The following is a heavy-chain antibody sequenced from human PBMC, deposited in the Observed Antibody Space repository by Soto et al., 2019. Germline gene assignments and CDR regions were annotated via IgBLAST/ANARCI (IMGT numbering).Heavy chain of an antibody. CDR2: IYHSGTT. CDR1: GGSISRSRYY. CDR3: ARHFSVDYFDY. Sequence: PSETLSLTCTVSGGSISRSRYYSGWFRQPPGKGLESIGYIYHSGTTYYNPSLKSRVTISVDRSKNQFSLKLSSVTAADTAVYSCARHFSVDYFDYWGQGALVTVSS. J-gene: IGHJ4*02. V-gene: IGHV4-39*01.